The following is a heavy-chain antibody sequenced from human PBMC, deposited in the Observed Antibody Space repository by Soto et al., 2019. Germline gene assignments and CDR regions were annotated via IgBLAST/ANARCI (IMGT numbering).Heavy chain of an antibody. CDR1: GFTFSSYG. CDR2: IWYDGSNK. CDR3: ARSLYYDILTGPQA. D-gene: IGHD3-9*01. V-gene: IGHV3-33*01. Sequence: PGGSLRLSCAASGFTFSSYGMHWVRQAPGKGLEWVAVIWYDGSNKYYADSVKGRFTISRDNSKNTLYLQMNSLRAEDTAVYYCARSLYYDILTGPQAWGQGTLVTVSS. J-gene: IGHJ4*02.